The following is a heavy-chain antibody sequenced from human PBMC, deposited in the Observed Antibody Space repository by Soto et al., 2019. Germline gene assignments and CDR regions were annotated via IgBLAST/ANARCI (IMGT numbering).Heavy chain of an antibody. D-gene: IGHD6-19*01. Sequence: ASVKVSCKASGYTFTSYGISWVRQAPGQGLEWMGWISAYNGNTNYAQKLQGRVTMTTDTSTSTAYMELRSLRSDDTAVYYCARDLTNIAVAGTDYWGQGTLVTVSS. CDR2: ISAYNGNT. CDR3: ARDLTNIAVAGTDY. J-gene: IGHJ4*02. V-gene: IGHV1-18*01. CDR1: GYTFTSYG.